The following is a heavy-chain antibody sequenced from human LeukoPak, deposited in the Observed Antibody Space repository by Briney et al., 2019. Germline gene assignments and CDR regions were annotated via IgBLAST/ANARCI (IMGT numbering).Heavy chain of an antibody. CDR3: ARVGTTVVFPSAFDM. V-gene: IGHV4-59*01. Sequence: SETLSLTCSVSGGSISSYYWSWIRQPPGKGLEWIGHIYYSGSTNYNPSLKSRVTISVDKSKNQFSLKLSSVTAADTAVYYCARVGTTVVFPSAFDMWGQGTMVTVSS. J-gene: IGHJ3*02. CDR2: IYYSGST. CDR1: GGSISSYY. D-gene: IGHD4-23*01.